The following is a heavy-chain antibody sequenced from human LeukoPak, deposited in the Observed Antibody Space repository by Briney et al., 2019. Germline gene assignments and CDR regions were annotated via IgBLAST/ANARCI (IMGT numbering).Heavy chain of an antibody. V-gene: IGHV3-48*03. CDR2: VSSSGSHI. J-gene: IGHJ4*02. CDR1: GFTFSSYE. D-gene: IGHD5-18*01. CDR3: ARGGRYTPPDY. Sequence: GGSLRLSCAASGFTFSSYEMNWVRQAPGQGREWDSFVSSSGSHIYYADSGKGRFTISRDNAKNSLFLQMNSLRVEETAFYYCARGGRYTPPDYWGQGTLVTVSS.